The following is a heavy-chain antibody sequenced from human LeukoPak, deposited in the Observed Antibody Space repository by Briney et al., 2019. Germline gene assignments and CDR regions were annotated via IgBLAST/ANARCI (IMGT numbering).Heavy chain of an antibody. J-gene: IGHJ2*01. D-gene: IGHD6-19*01. CDR2: ISTSGST. CDR1: GVSIRSYY. Sequence: PSETLSLTCTVSGVSIRSYYCSWIRQPPGKGLEWIGYISTSGSTDYSPSLKSRVTISVDRSKNQCSLNLSSVTAADTAVYYCARHDEGSGWYRSYIDLWGRGTLVIVSS. CDR3: ARHDEGSGWYRSYIDL. V-gene: IGHV4-4*09.